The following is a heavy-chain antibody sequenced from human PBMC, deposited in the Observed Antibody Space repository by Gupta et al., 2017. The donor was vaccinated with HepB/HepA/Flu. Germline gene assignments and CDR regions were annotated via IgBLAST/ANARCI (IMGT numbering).Heavy chain of an antibody. CDR2: ITGDGADT. D-gene: IGHD2-15*01. CDR1: GFTFRSYA. Sequence: EVQLLESGGGLVQPGGSLRLSCEASGFTFRSYAMSWVRQVPGKGLEWFSAITGDGADTYYADSVKGRFTISRDNSKNKLYLQMNSLSAEDTALYYWAKGSAGSRPYHFDFWGQGSQVTVSS. J-gene: IGHJ4*02. CDR3: AKGSAGSRPYHFDF. V-gene: IGHV3-23*01.